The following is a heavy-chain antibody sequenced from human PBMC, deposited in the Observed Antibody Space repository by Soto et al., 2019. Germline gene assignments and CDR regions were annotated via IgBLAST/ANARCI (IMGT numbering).Heavy chain of an antibody. Sequence: LRLSCAASGFTFSTYEMNWVRQAPGKGLEWVSYISASVSTIYYADSVKGRFTISRDNAKNSLYLQMNSLRAEDTAVYYCARGAAKGYYYGMDVWGQGTTVTVSS. CDR1: GFTFSTYE. CDR3: ARGAAKGYYYGMDV. V-gene: IGHV3-48*03. D-gene: IGHD6-25*01. CDR2: ISASVSTI. J-gene: IGHJ6*02.